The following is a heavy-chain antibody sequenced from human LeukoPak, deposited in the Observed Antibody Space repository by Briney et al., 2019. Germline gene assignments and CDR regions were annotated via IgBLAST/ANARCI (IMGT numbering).Heavy chain of an antibody. CDR1: GFTFSSYA. CDR3: ARDTGSGYSRHHFDY. Sequence: QPGRSLRLSCAASGFTFSSYAMHWVRQAPGKGLEWVSYISSSSSTIYYADSVKGRFTISRDNAKNSLYLQMNSLRAEDTAVYYCARDTGSGYSRHHFDYWGQGTLVTVSS. V-gene: IGHV3-48*01. D-gene: IGHD3-10*01. J-gene: IGHJ4*02. CDR2: ISSSSSTI.